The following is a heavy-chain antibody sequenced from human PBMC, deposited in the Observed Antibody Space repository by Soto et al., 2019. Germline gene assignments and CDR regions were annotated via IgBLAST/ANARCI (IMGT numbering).Heavy chain of an antibody. CDR2: ISYDGSNK. V-gene: IGHV3-30*18. CDR3: AKDGPRPGNSVTGAFDI. J-gene: IGHJ3*02. Sequence: QVQLVESGGGVVQPGRSLRLSCAASGFTFSSYGMHWVRQAPGKGLEWVAVISYDGSNKYYADSVKGRFTISRDNSKNTLYLQMNSLRAEDTAVYYCAKDGPRPGNSVTGAFDIWGQGTMVTVSS. D-gene: IGHD4-4*01. CDR1: GFTFSSYG.